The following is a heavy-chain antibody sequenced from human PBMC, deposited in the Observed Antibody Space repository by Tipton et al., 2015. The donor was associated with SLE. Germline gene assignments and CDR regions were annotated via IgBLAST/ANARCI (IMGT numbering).Heavy chain of an antibody. D-gene: IGHD3-22*01. Sequence: SLRLSCAASGFTFSSYSMNWVRQAPGKGLEWVSYISSSSSTIYYADSVKGRFTISRDNSKNTLYLQMNSLRAEDTAVYYCAAQYYYDSSGYYYYWGQGTLVTVSS. J-gene: IGHJ4*02. CDR1: GFTFSSYS. CDR2: ISSSSSTI. V-gene: IGHV3-48*01. CDR3: AAQYYYDSSGYYYY.